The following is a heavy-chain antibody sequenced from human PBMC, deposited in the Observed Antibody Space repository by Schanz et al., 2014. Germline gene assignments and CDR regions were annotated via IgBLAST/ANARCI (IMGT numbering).Heavy chain of an antibody. D-gene: IGHD1-26*01. CDR2: INGYNAHT. Sequence: QVLLVQSGAEVKQPGASVKVSCKASGYTFTSSGFSWVRQAPGQGLEWMGWINGYNAHTNYAQKFQGRVTMTTDTSTSTVYMELRSLRSDDTAVYYCARDRDQWDGNCCDFWGQGTLVTVSS. CDR3: ARDRDQWDGNCCDF. V-gene: IGHV1-18*01. CDR1: GYTFTSSG. J-gene: IGHJ4*02.